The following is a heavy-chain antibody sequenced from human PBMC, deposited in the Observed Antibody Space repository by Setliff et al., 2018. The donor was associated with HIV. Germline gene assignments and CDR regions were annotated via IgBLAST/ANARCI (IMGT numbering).Heavy chain of an antibody. J-gene: IGHJ5*02. V-gene: IGHV4-34*01. CDR2: INDSGST. Sequence: SETLSLTCAVYGGSFSGYYWSWIRQPPGKGLEWIGEINDSGSTYYNPSLKSRVAISVDTSKNQFSLQLNSVTAADTAVYYCARRRSGPQGWLLTNWFDAWGQGTLVTVSS. D-gene: IGHD3-22*01. CDR3: ARRRSGPQGWLLTNWFDA. CDR1: GGSFSGYY.